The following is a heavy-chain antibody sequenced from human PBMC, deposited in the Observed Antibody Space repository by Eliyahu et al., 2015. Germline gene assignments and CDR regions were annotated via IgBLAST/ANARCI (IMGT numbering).Heavy chain of an antibody. D-gene: IGHD6-25*01. V-gene: IGHV4-34*01. CDR2: INXSGSS. CDR3: ARFSAYSSFDS. Sequence: QVQLQQWGAGLLKPSETLSLTCGXXGGSFSGYYWSWIRQSPGKGLEWIAEINXSGSSNFNPSLKSRVAVSGDTSKKQFSLNLTSVTAADTAVYYCARFSAYSSFDSWGQGALVTVSA. J-gene: IGHJ4*02. CDR1: GGSFSGYY.